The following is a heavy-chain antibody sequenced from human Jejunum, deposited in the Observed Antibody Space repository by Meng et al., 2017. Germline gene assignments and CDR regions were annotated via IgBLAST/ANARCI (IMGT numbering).Heavy chain of an antibody. V-gene: IGHV3-49*03. CDR1: GFTFGDYS. D-gene: IGHD4-11*01. CDR3: SRIAPRGDYLLPKY. CDR2: IRSKAYGGTT. J-gene: IGHJ4*02. Sequence: GESLKISCTTSGFTFGDYSITWFRQAPGMGLEWVAFIRSKAYGGTTEYAPSVKGRFTLSRDDSKSIAYLQIDSLRTEDTAVYYCSRIAPRGDYLLPKYWGQGTLVTVSS.